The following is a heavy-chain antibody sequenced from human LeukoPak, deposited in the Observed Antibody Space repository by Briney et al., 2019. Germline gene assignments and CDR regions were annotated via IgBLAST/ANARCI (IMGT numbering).Heavy chain of an antibody. CDR3: ARDYSYGQGGVDY. J-gene: IGHJ4*02. CDR1: GFTFSSYG. V-gene: IGHV3-33*01. D-gene: IGHD5-18*01. CDR2: IWYDGSNK. Sequence: GRSLRLSCAASGFTFSSYGMHWVRQASGKGLEWVAVIWYDGSNKYYADSVKGRFTISRDNSKNTLYLQMNSLRAEDTAVYYCARDYSYGQGGVDYWGQGTLVTVSS.